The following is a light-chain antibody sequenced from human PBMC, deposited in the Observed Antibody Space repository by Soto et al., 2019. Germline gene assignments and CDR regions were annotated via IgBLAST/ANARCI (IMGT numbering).Light chain of an antibody. J-gene: IGKJ3*01. CDR3: QQYGSSPFT. V-gene: IGKV3-20*01. CDR2: GSS. CDR1: QSISSNY. Sequence: EIVLTQSPGTLSLSPGERATLSCWASQSISSNYLAWYQQKPGQPPRLLISGSSIRATGIPKRFSGSASGTTFTHTISSLEPEDFAEFYCQQYGSSPFTFGPGTNVDFK.